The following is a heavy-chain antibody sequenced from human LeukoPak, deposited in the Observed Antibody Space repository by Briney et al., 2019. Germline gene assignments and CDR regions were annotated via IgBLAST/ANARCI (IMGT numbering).Heavy chain of an antibody. CDR2: ISANNGDT. D-gene: IGHD4-11*01. CDR3: ARDWPTVIADY. V-gene: IGHV1-18*01. CDR1: GYTFTSHG. J-gene: IGHJ4*02. Sequence: GASVKVSCNTSGYTFTSHGISWGRQAPGEGLEWMGWISANNGDTNYAQKMQGRLTMTTDTSTSTAYMELRSLSYDDTATYYCARDWPTVIADYWGQGTLVTVSS.